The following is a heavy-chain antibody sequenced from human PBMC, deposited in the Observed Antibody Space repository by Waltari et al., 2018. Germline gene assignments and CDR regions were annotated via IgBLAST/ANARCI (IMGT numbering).Heavy chain of an antibody. D-gene: IGHD1-26*01. J-gene: IGHJ4*02. CDR1: GFTFSSYA. CDR3: ARADSGSYYAIAGDY. CDR2: ISYDGSNK. Sequence: QVQLVESGGGVVQPGRSLRLSCAASGFTFSSYAMHWVRQAPGTALEWVAVISYDGSNKYYADSVKGRFTISRDNSKNTLYLQMNSLRAEDTAVYYCARADSGSYYAIAGDYWGQGTLVTVSS. V-gene: IGHV3-30-3*01.